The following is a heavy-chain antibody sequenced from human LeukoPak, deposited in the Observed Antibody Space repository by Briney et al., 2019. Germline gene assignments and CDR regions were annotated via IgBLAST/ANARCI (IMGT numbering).Heavy chain of an antibody. J-gene: IGHJ4*02. CDR2: VKCDGSDT. CDR1: GFTFSRYC. CDR3: TTGIGNYYYY. D-gene: IGHD3-10*01. Sequence: TGGSLRLSCAASGFTFSRYCMHWVRQAPGKGLVWVSRVKCDGSDTIYADSVKGRFTISRDNAKNTLYLQMDSLRAEDTAVYYCTTGIGNYYYYWGQGTLVTVSS. V-gene: IGHV3-74*01.